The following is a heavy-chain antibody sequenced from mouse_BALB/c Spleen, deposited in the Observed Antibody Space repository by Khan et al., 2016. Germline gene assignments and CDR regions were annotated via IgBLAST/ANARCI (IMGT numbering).Heavy chain of an antibody. CDR3: NAIYDGSDVSLDY. J-gene: IGHJ2*01. CDR2: IDPENGDP. CDR1: VFNIKDYY. Sequence: LKQSGAELVRSGASVKLSCTASVFNIKDYYMNWVKQSPAQGLEWMGWIDPENGDPEYAPKFQGKATMTADTSSNAAYLQFNSLTSEDSAVYYCNAIYDGSDVSLDYWGQGPPLTVSS. D-gene: IGHD1-1*01. V-gene: IGHV14-4*02.